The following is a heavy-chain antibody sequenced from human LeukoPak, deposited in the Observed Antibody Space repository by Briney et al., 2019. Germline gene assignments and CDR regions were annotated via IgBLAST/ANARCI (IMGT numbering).Heavy chain of an antibody. D-gene: IGHD5-24*01. J-gene: IGHJ4*02. Sequence: SETLSLTCTVSGGSISSSSYYWGWIRQPPGKGLEWIGSIYYSGSTYYNPSLKSRVTISVDTSKNQFSLKLTSVTAADTAMYYCGRRHGTDDSFDYWGRGTLVTVSS. CDR1: GGSISSSSYY. CDR3: GRRHGTDDSFDY. V-gene: IGHV4-39*01. CDR2: IYYSGST.